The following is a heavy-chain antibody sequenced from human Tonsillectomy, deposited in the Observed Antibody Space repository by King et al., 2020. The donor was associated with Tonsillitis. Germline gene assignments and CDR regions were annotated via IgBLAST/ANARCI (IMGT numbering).Heavy chain of an antibody. CDR1: GGTFSSYA. V-gene: IGHV1-69*04. Sequence: QLVQSGAEVKKPGSSVKVSCKASGGTFSSYAISWVRQAPGQGLEWMGRIIPILGIANYAQKFQGRVTITADKSTSTAYMELSSLRSEDTAVYYCARVTGGVDWYFDLWGRGTLVTVSS. CDR2: IIPILGIA. J-gene: IGHJ2*01. CDR3: ARVTGGVDWYFDL. D-gene: IGHD3-16*01.